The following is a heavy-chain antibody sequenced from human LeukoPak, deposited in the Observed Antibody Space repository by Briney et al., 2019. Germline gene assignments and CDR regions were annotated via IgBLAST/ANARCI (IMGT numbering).Heavy chain of an antibody. D-gene: IGHD1-26*01. J-gene: IGHJ6*02. CDR2: ISWNSGSI. CDR1: GFTFDDYA. V-gene: IGHV3-9*01. Sequence: GGSLRLSCAASGFTFDDYAMHWVRQAPGKGLEWVSGISWNSGSIGYAGSVKGRFTISRDNAKNSLYLQMNSLRAEDTALYYCAKDTSGSYYYYYGMDVWGQGTTVTVSS. CDR3: AKDTSGSYYYYYGMDV.